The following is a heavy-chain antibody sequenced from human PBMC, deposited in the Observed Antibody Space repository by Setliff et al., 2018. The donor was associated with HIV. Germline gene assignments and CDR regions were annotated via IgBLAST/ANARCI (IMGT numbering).Heavy chain of an antibody. CDR3: ARPNYYDSSGSFDY. CDR2: IKQDGSEK. Sequence: GGSLRLSCTASGFTFNNYWINWVRQAPGKGLECVANIKQDGSEKFYVGSVTGRFTISRDNAKNSLYLQMNSLRAEDTAVYYCARPNYYDSSGSFDYWGQGTLVTVSS. J-gene: IGHJ4*02. V-gene: IGHV3-7*01. D-gene: IGHD3-22*01. CDR1: GFTFNNYW.